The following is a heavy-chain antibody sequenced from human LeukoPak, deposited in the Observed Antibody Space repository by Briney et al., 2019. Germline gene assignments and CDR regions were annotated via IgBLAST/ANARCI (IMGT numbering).Heavy chain of an antibody. CDR1: GYSISSGYY. V-gene: IGHV4-38-2*01. Sequence: SETLSLTCAVSGYSISSGYYWGWIRQPPGKGLEWIGSIYHSGSTYYNPSLKSRVTISVDTSKNQFSLKPSSVTAADTAVYYCARAIAAAGTGDYWGQGTLVTVSS. CDR3: ARAIAAAGTGDY. J-gene: IGHJ4*02. D-gene: IGHD6-13*01. CDR2: IYHSGST.